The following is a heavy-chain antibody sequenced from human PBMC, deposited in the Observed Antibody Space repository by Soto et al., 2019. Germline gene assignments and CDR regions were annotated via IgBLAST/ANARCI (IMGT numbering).Heavy chain of an antibody. CDR2: INTSNDNK. Sequence: ASVKVSCKASGYTFTNYGISWVRRAPGEGLEWVGWINTSNDNKLYAQKLQGRLTLTTDTSTSTAYMDLTTLRSDDTAVYFRARDPGAASFDFWAQGTLVTVSS. V-gene: IGHV1-18*01. J-gene: IGHJ4*02. CDR1: GYTFTNYG. CDR3: ARDPGAASFDF. D-gene: IGHD2-15*01.